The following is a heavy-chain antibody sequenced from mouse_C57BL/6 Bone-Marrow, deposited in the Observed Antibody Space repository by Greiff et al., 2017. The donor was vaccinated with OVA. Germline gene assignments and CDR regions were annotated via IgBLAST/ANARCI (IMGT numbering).Heavy chain of an antibody. CDR2: IYPGNSDT. D-gene: IGHD1-1*01. J-gene: IGHJ2*01. CDR3: TREGFITTVVAKDYFDY. Sequence: EVQLQQSGTVLARPGASVKMSCKTSGYTFTSYWMHWVKQRPGQGLEWIGAIYPGNSDTSYNQKFKGKAKLTAVTSASTAYMELSSLTNEDSAVYYCTREGFITTVVAKDYFDYWGQGTTLTVSS. V-gene: IGHV1-5*01. CDR1: GYTFTSYW.